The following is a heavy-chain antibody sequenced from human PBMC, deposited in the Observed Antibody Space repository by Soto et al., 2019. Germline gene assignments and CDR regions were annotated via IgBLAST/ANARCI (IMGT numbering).Heavy chain of an antibody. CDR3: ARGPGSYFDY. CDR2: ISSNGGST. CDR1: GFTFNSYA. Sequence: VGSLRLSCAASGFTFNSYAIHWVRQAPGKGLEYVSAISSNGGSTYYANSVKGRFTISRDNSKNTLYLQMGSLRAEDMAVYYCARGPGSYFDYWGQGTLVTVS. V-gene: IGHV3-64*01. J-gene: IGHJ4*02.